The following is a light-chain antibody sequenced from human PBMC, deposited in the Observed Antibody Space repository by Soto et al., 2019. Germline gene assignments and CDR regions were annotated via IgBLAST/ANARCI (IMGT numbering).Light chain of an antibody. J-gene: IGKJ2*01. Sequence: DIEVTQSPYSLSASLGARATINCQSSQSVLHSSNNKNYLAWYQHKPGHPPKLLLAWASTRESGVPDRFSGSGSGTDFSLTITSLQAEDVAVYYCQQCYGPPFTFGQGTRVDIK. V-gene: IGKV4-1*01. CDR3: QQCYGPPFT. CDR2: WAS. CDR1: QSVLHSSNNKNY.